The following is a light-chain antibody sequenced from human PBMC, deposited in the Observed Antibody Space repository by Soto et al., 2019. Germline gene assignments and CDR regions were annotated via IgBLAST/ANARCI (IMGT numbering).Light chain of an antibody. CDR2: LNSDGRH. Sequence: QSVLTQSPSASASLGASVKLTCTLSSRHSSYAIAWHQQQPEKGPRYLMKLNSDGRHTKGDGIPDRFSGSSSGTERYLTISSLQSEDEADYYCQTWGTGILVFGGGTKPTVL. CDR1: SRHSSYA. V-gene: IGLV4-69*01. J-gene: IGLJ2*01. CDR3: QTWGTGILV.